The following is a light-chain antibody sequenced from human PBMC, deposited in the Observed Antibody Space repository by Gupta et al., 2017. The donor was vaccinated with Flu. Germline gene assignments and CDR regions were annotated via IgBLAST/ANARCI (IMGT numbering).Light chain of an antibody. CDR1: QTISRY. CDR2: AAT. Sequence: DIQITQSPSSLSASVADRVTVTCRAGQTISRYLNWYQQQAGAAPKLLIYAATNLQSGVPSRFSGSGAVKDSPISISRLEREDVGTYYCQERVSTPFTFGQGTKVDIK. CDR3: QERVSTPFT. J-gene: IGKJ2*01. V-gene: IGKV1-39*01.